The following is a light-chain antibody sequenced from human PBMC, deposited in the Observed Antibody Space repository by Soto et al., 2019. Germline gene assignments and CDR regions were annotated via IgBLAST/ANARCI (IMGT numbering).Light chain of an antibody. CDR2: TNH. Sequence: QSVLTQPPSASGTPGQRVTISCSGSISNIGGNTVNWYQQLPGTAPKLLMYTNHQRPSGVPDQFSGSKSGTSASLAISGLQSDDEADYYCAACYDSLNGVVFGGGTKLTVL. V-gene: IGLV1-44*01. J-gene: IGLJ2*01. CDR1: ISNIGGNT. CDR3: AACYDSLNGVV.